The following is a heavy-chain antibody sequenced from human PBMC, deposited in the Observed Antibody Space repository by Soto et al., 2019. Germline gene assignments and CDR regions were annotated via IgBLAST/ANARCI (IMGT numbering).Heavy chain of an antibody. Sequence: QVQLQESGPGLVKPSQTLSLTCAVSGGSISSGDSFWSWIRQPPGKGLEWIGYVFYTGSTYYNPSLKSRVSISVDTSKKQFSLKLRSVTAADTAVYYCAKAGSLGYWYFDLWGRGTLVTVSS. CDR3: AKAGSLGYWYFDL. CDR1: GGSISSGDSF. CDR2: VFYTGST. J-gene: IGHJ2*01. V-gene: IGHV4-30-4*01. D-gene: IGHD1-26*01.